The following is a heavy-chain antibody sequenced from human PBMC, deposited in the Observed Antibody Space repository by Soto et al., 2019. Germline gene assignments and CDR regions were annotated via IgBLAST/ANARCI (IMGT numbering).Heavy chain of an antibody. J-gene: IGHJ4*02. V-gene: IGHV3-30*01. D-gene: IGHD3-16*02. Sequence: QVHLVESGGGVVQPGRSLRLSCAGSGFSFSSYTMHWVRQAPGKGLEWVALLSFDSTNKFYADSVKGRFSISRDNSRNTLYLQMDSLRPDDTALYYCASDRLRLGELSLIGYFDYWGQGTLVTVSS. CDR3: ASDRLRLGELSLIGYFDY. CDR1: GFSFSSYT. CDR2: LSFDSTNK.